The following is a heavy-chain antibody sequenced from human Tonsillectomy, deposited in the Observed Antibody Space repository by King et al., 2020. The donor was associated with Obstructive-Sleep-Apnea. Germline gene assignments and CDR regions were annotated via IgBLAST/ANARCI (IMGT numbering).Heavy chain of an antibody. CDR2: ISISGANT. CDR1: EFLFRKSA. CDR3: ARMSGDCCWRVNYYAMDV. J-gene: IGHJ6*02. Sequence: ESGGGSVRWGGSLRLSCAASEFLFRKSAMSWVRPTPGKGLEWVSTISISGANTYYADPVKGRFTISRDSSENTLYMQMNSLRAEDTAVYYCARMSGDCCWRVNYYAMDVWGQGTTVTVSS. D-gene: IGHD2-21*02. V-gene: IGHV3-23*01.